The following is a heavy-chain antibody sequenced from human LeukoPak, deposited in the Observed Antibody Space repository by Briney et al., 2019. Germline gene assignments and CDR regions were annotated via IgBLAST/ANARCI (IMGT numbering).Heavy chain of an antibody. V-gene: IGHV3-74*03. D-gene: IGHD3-22*01. Sequence: GGSLRLSCAASGFTFSSYWMHWVRQAPGKGLVWVSHINAGGSTTMYADSVKGRFTISRDNAKNTLYLQMNGLRAEDTAVYYCARPRGYDTRDFDYWGQGALVTVSS. CDR2: INAGGSTT. CDR3: ARPRGYDTRDFDY. J-gene: IGHJ4*02. CDR1: GFTFSSYW.